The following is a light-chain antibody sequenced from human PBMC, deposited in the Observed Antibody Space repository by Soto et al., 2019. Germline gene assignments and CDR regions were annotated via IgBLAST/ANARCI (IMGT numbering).Light chain of an antibody. CDR1: SSDVGGYKF. CDR3: GSYTGIIYV. V-gene: IGLV2-14*01. CDR2: EVS. J-gene: IGLJ1*01. Sequence: SALTQPASVSGSPGQSITISCTGTSSDVGGYKFVSWYQQHPGKAPKLMIYEVSNRPSGVSSRFSGSKSGNTASLTISGLQAEDEADYYCGSYTGIIYVFGTETKVTVL.